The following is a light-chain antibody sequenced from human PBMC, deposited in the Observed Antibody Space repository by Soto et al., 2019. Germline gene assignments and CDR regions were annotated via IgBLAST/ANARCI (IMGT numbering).Light chain of an antibody. CDR1: QSVLYSSNNKYY. CDR3: QQYYSTPYT. CDR2: WAS. V-gene: IGKV4-1*01. Sequence: DIVMTQSPDSLAVSLGERATINCKSRQSVLYSSNNKYYLAWFQQKPGQPPKLLIYWASTRESGVPDRFSGSGSGTDFTLTISSLQAEDVAVYYSQQYYSTPYTFGQGTKLEIK. J-gene: IGKJ2*01.